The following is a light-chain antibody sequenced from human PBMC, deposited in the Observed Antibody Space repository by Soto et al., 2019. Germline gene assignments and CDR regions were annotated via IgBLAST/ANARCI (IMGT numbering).Light chain of an antibody. Sequence: DIQVTQSPSSVSASVVYRVTIPCRSSQAIVASLAWYQHKPGRAPELLIRAASTLQSGVPSRFSGSGSGTDFTLTINSLQPEDFATSYCQQAYSFPITFGQGTRLDI. CDR2: AAS. CDR1: QAIVAS. V-gene: IGKV1D-12*01. CDR3: QQAYSFPIT. J-gene: IGKJ5*01.